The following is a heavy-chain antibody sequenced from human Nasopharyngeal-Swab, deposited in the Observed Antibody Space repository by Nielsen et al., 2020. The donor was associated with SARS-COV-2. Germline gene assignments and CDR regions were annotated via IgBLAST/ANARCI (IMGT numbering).Heavy chain of an antibody. Sequence: ASVKVSCKASGYTFTSYGISWVRQAPGQGLEWMGWISAYNGNTNYAQKLQGRVTMTTDTSTSTAYMELRSLRSDDTAVYYCARDHRGRSIYFMDVWGQGTTVTVSS. V-gene: IGHV1-18*01. CDR2: ISAYNGNT. J-gene: IGHJ6*02. D-gene: IGHD3-3*02. CDR3: ARDHRGRSIYFMDV. CDR1: GYTFTSYG.